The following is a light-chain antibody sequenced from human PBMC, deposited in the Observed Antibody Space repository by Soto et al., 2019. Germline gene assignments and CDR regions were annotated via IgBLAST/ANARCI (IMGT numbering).Light chain of an antibody. J-gene: IGKJ3*01. V-gene: IGKV3-15*01. CDR1: QSVSSN. Sequence: EIVMTQSPATLSVSPGERATLSCRASQSVSSNFAWYQQKPGQAPRLLIYGASTRATGIPARFSGSGSGTEFTLTISSLQSEDFAVYYCQQYNNWPPGVTFGPGTKVDIK. CDR2: GAS. CDR3: QQYNNWPPGVT.